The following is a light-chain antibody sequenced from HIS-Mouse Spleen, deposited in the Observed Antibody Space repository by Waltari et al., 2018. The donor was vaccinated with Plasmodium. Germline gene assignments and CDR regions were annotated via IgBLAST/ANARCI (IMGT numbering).Light chain of an antibody. CDR3: YSTDSSGNHRV. Sequence: SYELTQPPSASVSPGQTPRITCPGDSLPKTNAYSDQQKSGHAPVLVIYEDSKRPSGIPERFSGSSSGTMATLTISGAQVEDEADYYCYSTDSSGNHRVFGGGTKLTVL. CDR2: EDS. CDR1: SLPKTN. J-gene: IGLJ3*02. V-gene: IGLV3-10*01.